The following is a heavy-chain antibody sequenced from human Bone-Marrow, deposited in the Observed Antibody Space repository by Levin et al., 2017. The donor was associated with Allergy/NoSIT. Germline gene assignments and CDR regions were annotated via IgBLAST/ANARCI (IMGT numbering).Heavy chain of an antibody. J-gene: IGHJ4*02. CDR3: TRQRTTATVVFDY. Sequence: SQTLSLTCTVSGGSISSSSYYWGWIRQPPGKGLEWIGSIYESGSTYYNPSLESRVTISVDTSKNQFSVKLSSVTAADTAIYYCTRQRTTATVVFDYWGQGTLVTVSS. D-gene: IGHD4-17*01. CDR1: GGSISSSSYY. V-gene: IGHV4-39*01. CDR2: IYESGST.